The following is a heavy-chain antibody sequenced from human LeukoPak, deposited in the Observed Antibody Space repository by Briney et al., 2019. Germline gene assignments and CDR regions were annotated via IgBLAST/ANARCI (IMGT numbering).Heavy chain of an antibody. CDR3: ARDRTTVSGFDP. Sequence: GGSLRLSCAASGFTFSSYGMHWVRQAPGKGLEWVAVISYDGSNKYYADSVKGRFTISRDNSKNTLYLQMNSLRAEDTAVYYCARDRTTVSGFDPWGQGTLVTVSS. J-gene: IGHJ5*02. V-gene: IGHV3-30*03. CDR2: ISYDGSNK. D-gene: IGHD4-4*01. CDR1: GFTFSSYG.